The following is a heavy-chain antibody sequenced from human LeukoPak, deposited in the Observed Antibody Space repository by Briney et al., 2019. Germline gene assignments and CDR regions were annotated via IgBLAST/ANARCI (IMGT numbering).Heavy chain of an antibody. J-gene: IGHJ4*02. Sequence: GGSLRLSCAASGFTFSSYAMSWVRQAQGKGLEWVSAISGSGGSTYYEDSVKGRFTISRDNSKNTLYLQMNSLRAEDTAVYYCAKISSSDYYDFWSGYYIPYYFDDWDQGTLVTVSS. CDR2: ISGSGGST. D-gene: IGHD3-3*01. CDR3: AKISSSDYYDFWSGYYIPYYFDD. CDR1: GFTFSSYA. V-gene: IGHV3-23*01.